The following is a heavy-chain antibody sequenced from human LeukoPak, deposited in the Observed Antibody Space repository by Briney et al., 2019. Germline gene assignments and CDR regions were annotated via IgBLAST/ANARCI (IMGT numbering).Heavy chain of an antibody. CDR3: ARDRAIFGVVTHNYFDY. J-gene: IGHJ4*02. Sequence: GASXKVSCKASGYTFTSYYMHWVRQAPGQGLEWMGIINPSGGSTSYAQKFQGRVTMTRDTSTSTVYMELSSLRSEDTAVYYCARDRAIFGVVTHNYFDYWGQGTLVTVSS. CDR1: GYTFTSYY. CDR2: INPSGGST. D-gene: IGHD3-3*01. V-gene: IGHV1-46*01.